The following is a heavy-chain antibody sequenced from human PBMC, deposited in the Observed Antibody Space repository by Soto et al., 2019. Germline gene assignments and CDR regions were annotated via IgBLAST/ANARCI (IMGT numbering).Heavy chain of an antibody. Sequence: SGPTLVNPTQTLTLTCTFSGFSLSTSGMCVSWIRQPPGKALEWLALIDWDDDKYYSTSLKTRLTISKDTSKKQVVLTMTNMDPVDTTTYYCARSAYANDVGGPPYYFDYWGQGTLVTVSS. CDR2: IDWDDDK. CDR3: ARSAYANDVGGPPYYFDY. J-gene: IGHJ4*02. V-gene: IGHV2-70*01. D-gene: IGHD2-21*01. CDR1: GFSLSTSGMC.